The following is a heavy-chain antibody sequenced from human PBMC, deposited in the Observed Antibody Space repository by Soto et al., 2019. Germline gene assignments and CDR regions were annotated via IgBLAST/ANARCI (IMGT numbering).Heavy chain of an antibody. D-gene: IGHD3-10*01. CDR3: ARDNSGYGSGSYFDY. CDR2: INPSGGST. J-gene: IGHJ4*02. V-gene: IGHV1-46*01. CDR1: GYTFTSYY. Sequence: GASVKVSCKASGYTFTSYYMHWVRQAPGQGLEWMGIINPSGGSTSYAQKFQGRVTMTRDTSTSTVYMELSSLRSEDTAVYYCARDNSGYGSGSYFDYWGQGTLVTVSS.